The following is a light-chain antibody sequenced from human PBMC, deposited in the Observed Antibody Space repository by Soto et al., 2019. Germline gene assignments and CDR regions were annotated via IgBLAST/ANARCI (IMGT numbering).Light chain of an antibody. CDR3: QQYNSYSQT. J-gene: IGKJ1*01. CDR1: QSISSW. CDR2: KAS. Sequence: DIQMTQSPSTLSASVGDRVTITCRASQSISSWLAWYQQKPGKAPKLLIYKASSLESGVPSRFSGSGSGTEFTLTTSSLQTDDFATYDCQQYNSYSQTFGQGTKGDIK. V-gene: IGKV1-5*03.